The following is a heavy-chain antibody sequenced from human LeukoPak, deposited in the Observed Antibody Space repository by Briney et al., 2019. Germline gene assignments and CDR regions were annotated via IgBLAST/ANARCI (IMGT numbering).Heavy chain of an antibody. Sequence: PSETLSLTCAVYGESLNSYYWSWVRQPPGEGLEWIGEIYESGTTEYNPSPKRRVTISIVPSKQQFSLSLSSVTAADTAVYYCARGAWATRLGSWGLGTPVIVSS. D-gene: IGHD2-15*01. CDR1: GESLNSYY. CDR2: IYESGTT. V-gene: IGHV4-34*01. J-gene: IGHJ4*02. CDR3: ARGAWATRLGS.